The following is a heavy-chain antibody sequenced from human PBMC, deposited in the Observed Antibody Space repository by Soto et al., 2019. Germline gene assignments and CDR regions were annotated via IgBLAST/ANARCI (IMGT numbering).Heavy chain of an antibody. CDR2: IIPIFGTA. J-gene: IGHJ5*02. V-gene: IGHV1-69*13. Sequence: SVKVSWKASGGTFSSYAISWVRQAPGQGLEWMGGIIPIFGTANYAQKFQGRVTITADESTSTAYMELSSLRSEDTAVYYCATDIRYCSGGSCLGPWGQGTLVTVSS. CDR1: GGTFSSYA. CDR3: ATDIRYCSGGSCLGP. D-gene: IGHD2-15*01.